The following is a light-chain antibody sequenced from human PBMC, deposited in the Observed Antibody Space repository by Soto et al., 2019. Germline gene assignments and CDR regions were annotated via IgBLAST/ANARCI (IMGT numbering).Light chain of an antibody. Sequence: IDRTRAPSGLSAALGGSRTITCRASQYISTYLNWYQQKPGKAPKLLIYVASNLQSGVPSRFSGSGSGTDFTLTISSLQPEDIATYYCQQSYSTPIPFGPGTRLEIK. CDR1: QYISTY. CDR2: VAS. CDR3: QQSYSTPIP. V-gene: IGKV1-39*01. J-gene: IGKJ5*01.